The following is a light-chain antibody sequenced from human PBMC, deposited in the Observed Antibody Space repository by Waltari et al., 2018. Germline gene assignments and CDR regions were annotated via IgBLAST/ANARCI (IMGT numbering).Light chain of an antibody. Sequence: EVVMTQSPATLSVSPGERATLSCRASKSVSINLDWDQKKPGQAPRLLIYGASTRATGFPARFMGSGSGTEFTLTISSLQSEDFAVYYCQQFNDWPRTFGHGTKVEIK. V-gene: IGKV3-15*01. CDR2: GAS. CDR1: KSVSIN. CDR3: QQFNDWPRT. J-gene: IGKJ1*01.